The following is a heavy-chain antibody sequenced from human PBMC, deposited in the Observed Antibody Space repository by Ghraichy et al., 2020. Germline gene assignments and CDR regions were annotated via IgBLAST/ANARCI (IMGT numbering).Heavy chain of an antibody. J-gene: IGHJ5*02. CDR2: IYYSGST. CDR1: GGSISSYY. V-gene: IGHV4-59*01. Sequence: SETLSLTCTVSGGSISSYYWSWIRQPPGKGLEWIGYIYYSGSTNYNPSLKSRVTISVDTSKNQFSLKLSSVTAADTAVYYCARGNDILTGYPNWFDPWGQGTLVTVSS. CDR3: ARGNDILTGYPNWFDP. D-gene: IGHD3-9*01.